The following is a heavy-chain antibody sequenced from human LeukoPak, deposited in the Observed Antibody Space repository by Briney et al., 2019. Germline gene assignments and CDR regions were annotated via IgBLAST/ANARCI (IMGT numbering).Heavy chain of an antibody. J-gene: IGHJ6*03. Sequence: GGSLRLSCAASGFTFSNHYMNWVRQAPGKGLEWVSSITSSSSDIYYADSVKGRFTISRDNAKNSLYLQMNSLRAEDTAVYYCARDYCSNGVCYHYMDVWGKGTTVTVSS. CDR1: GFTFSNHY. CDR2: ITSSSSDI. V-gene: IGHV3-21*01. D-gene: IGHD2-8*01. CDR3: ARDYCSNGVCYHYMDV.